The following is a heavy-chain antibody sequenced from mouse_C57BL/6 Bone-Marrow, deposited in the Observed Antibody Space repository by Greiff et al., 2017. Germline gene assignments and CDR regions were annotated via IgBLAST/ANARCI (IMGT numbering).Heavy chain of an antibody. D-gene: IGHD6-1*01. CDR2: LDPENGDT. V-gene: IGHV14-4*01. CDR3: TPLQAWFAY. Sequence: VQLQQSGAELVRPGASVKLSCTASGFNIKDDYMHWVKQRPEQGLEWIGWLDPENGDTEYASKFQGKATITADTSSNTAYLQLSSLTSEDTAVYYCTPLQAWFAYGGQGTLVTVSA. CDR1: GFNIKDDY. J-gene: IGHJ3*01.